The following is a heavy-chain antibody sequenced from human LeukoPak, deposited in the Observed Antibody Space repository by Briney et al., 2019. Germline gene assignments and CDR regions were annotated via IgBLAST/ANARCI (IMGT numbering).Heavy chain of an antibody. CDR1: GYTFTGYY. V-gene: IGHV1-2*06. J-gene: IGHJ4*02. D-gene: IGHD6-6*01. Sequence: ASVKVSCKASGYTFTGYYMHWVRQAPGQGLEWMGRINPNSGGTNYAQKFQGRVTMTRDTSISTAYMELSRLRSDDTAVYYCARKASSSFGFDYWGQGTLVTVSS. CDR3: ARKASSSFGFDY. CDR2: INPNSGGT.